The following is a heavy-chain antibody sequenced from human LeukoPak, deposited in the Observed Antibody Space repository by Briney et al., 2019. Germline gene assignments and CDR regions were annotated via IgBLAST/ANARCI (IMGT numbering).Heavy chain of an antibody. Sequence: GGSLRLSCAASGFTFSTYAMSWVRQAPGKGLEWVSAISGSGGSTYYADSVEGRFAISRDNSKDTVYLHMNGVRPEGTAVYFCAQDLPADPGWGWYRVRFTFHSWGQGTLVTVSA. V-gene: IGHV3-23*01. CDR3: AQDLPADPGWGWYRVRFTFHS. J-gene: IGHJ4*02. CDR1: GFTFSTYA. D-gene: IGHD6-19*01. CDR2: ISGSGGST.